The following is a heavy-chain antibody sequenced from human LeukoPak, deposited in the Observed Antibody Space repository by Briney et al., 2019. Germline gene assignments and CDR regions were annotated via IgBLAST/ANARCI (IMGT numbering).Heavy chain of an antibody. CDR3: ATDKWYGADLTFDY. CDR1: GFTVSSNF. V-gene: IGHV3-66*01. D-gene: IGHD4/OR15-4a*01. CDR2: IYSGDTT. Sequence: GGSLSLSCAASGFTVSSNFMSWVRQAPGKGLEWVSVIYSGDTTNYADSVKGRFTISRDNSKNTLYLEMNNLRDEDTAVYYCATDKWYGADLTFDYWGQGILVSVSS. J-gene: IGHJ4*02.